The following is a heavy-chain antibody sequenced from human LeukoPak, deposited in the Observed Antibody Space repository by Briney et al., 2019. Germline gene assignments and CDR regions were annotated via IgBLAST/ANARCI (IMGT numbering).Heavy chain of an antibody. V-gene: IGHV1-46*01. CDR2: INPSGGTT. CDR1: GYTLVSYY. J-gene: IGHJ3*02. D-gene: IGHD3-22*01. CDR3: ARPQVPYYYDSSGLSDAFDI. Sequence: ASVKVSCKASGYTLVSYYIHWVRQAPGQGLEWMGIINPSGGTTTYAQKFQGRVTMTRDTSTSTVYMELSSLRSEDTVVYYCARPQVPYYYDSSGLSDAFDIWGQGTMVTVSS.